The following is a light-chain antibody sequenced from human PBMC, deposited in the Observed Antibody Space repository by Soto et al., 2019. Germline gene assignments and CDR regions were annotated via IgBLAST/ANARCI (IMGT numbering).Light chain of an antibody. J-gene: IGLJ2*01. CDR1: GSDVGGYNY. Sequence: QSVLTQPPSASGSPEQSVTISCTGTGSDVGGYNYVSWYQQHPGKAPKVVIYEVNKRPSGVADRFSGSKSGNTASLTVSGLQAEDEADYYCNSYAGGSRWVFGGGTKLTVL. CDR3: NSYAGGSRWV. CDR2: EVN. V-gene: IGLV2-8*01.